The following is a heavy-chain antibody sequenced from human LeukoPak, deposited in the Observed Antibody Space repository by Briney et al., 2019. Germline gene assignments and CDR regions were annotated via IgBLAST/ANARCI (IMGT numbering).Heavy chain of an antibody. CDR3: ARTRRYYDSGSYYDY. D-gene: IGHD3-10*01. CDR1: GYTFTNYL. V-gene: IGHV1-18*01. Sequence: GASVKVSCKTSGYTFTNYLITWVRQAPGQGLEWMGWISADNGNTNYAQKLQGRVTMNTDTSTSTAYMELRSLRSDDTAMYYCARTRRYYDSGSYYDYWGQGTLVTVSS. CDR2: ISADNGNT. J-gene: IGHJ4*02.